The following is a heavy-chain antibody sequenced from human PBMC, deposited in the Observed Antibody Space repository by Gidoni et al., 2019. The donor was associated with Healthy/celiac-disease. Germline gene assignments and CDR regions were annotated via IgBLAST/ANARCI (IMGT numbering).Heavy chain of an antibody. CDR2: INLNSGGT. D-gene: IGHD1-1*01. V-gene: IGHV1-2*04. CDR3: ARGPRQMNEDYYYYGMDV. J-gene: IGHJ6*02. CDR1: GYTFTGYY. Sequence: QVQLVQSGAEVKKPGASVKVSCKASGYTFTGYYMHGVRQAHGQGTEWMGWINLNSGGTNYEQKFKGWVTMTRETSISTAYMELSRLRSDETAVYYCARGPRQMNEDYYYYGMDVWGQGTTVTVSS.